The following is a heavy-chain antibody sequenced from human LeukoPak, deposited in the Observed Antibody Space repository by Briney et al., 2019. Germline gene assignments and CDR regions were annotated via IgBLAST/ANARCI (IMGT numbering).Heavy chain of an antibody. CDR2: IYYSDNT. CDR3: ARGRAFDP. Sequence: SETLSLTCTVSGDFITGSTYYWSWIRQPPGRGLEWIGYIYYSDNTNYNPSLKSRVTISLDTSKNQFSLKVSSVTAADTAVYYCARGRAFDPWGQGTLVTVSS. V-gene: IGHV4-61*01. J-gene: IGHJ5*02. CDR1: GDFITGSTYY.